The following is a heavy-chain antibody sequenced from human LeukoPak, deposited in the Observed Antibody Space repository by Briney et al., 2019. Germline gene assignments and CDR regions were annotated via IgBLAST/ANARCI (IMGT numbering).Heavy chain of an antibody. D-gene: IGHD2-2*01. CDR2: ISNDVSSK. Sequence: GGSLRLSCVGSGFSFNMYGMHWVRQAPGKGLEWVAGISNDVSSKDYSGSVKGRFTISRDNSKNNIHLQMNSLRAEDTAVYYCAKAPYCTSTSCHFSGYAQRPLDSWGQGILVTVSS. CDR1: GFSFNMYG. V-gene: IGHV3-30*18. J-gene: IGHJ4*02. CDR3: AKAPYCTSTSCHFSGYAQRPLDS.